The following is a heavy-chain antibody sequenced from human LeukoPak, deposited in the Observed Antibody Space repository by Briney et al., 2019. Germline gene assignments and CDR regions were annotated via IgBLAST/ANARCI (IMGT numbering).Heavy chain of an antibody. CDR3: ARCRDSSSCSYGMDV. D-gene: IGHD6-13*01. Sequence: ASVKVSCKASGYTFTSYGISWVRQAPAQGLEWMGWISAYNGNTNYAQKLQGRVTMTTDTSTSTAYMELRSLRSDDTAVYYCARCRDSSSCSYGMDVWGQGTTVTVSS. J-gene: IGHJ6*01. V-gene: IGHV1-18*01. CDR2: ISAYNGNT. CDR1: GYTFTSYG.